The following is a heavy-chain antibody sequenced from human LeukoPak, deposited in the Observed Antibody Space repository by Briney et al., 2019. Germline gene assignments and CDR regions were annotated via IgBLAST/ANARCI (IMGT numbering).Heavy chain of an antibody. CDR3: ARERYGNYN. Sequence: GGSLRLSCVASGFPFSSYWMTWVRQAPGKGLEWVANIKEDGSVKNYVDSVKGRFTISRDNAKNSLFLQMNSLRAEDTAVYYCARERYGNYNWGQGTLVTVSS. CDR1: GFPFSSYW. J-gene: IGHJ4*02. CDR2: IKEDGSVK. V-gene: IGHV3-7*03. D-gene: IGHD4-11*01.